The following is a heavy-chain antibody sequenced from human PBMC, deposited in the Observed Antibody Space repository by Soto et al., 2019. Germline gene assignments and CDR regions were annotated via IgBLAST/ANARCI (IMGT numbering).Heavy chain of an antibody. CDR3: AREGDRPYYYYGMDV. Sequence: QVQLVQSGNEVKKPGASVNVSCKASGYSFTRYGISWVRQAPGQGLEWMGWISGYNGKTKYAQNLQGRGSMTTDTSTSTAYMELRSLGSDDTAVYYCAREGDRPYYYYGMDVWGQGTTVTVSS. D-gene: IGHD3-16*01. CDR1: GYSFTRYG. CDR2: ISGYNGKT. J-gene: IGHJ6*02. V-gene: IGHV1-18*01.